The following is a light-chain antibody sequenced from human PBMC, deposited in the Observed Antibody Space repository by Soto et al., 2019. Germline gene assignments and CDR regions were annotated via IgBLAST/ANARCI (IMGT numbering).Light chain of an antibody. J-gene: IGKJ3*01. V-gene: IGKV1-39*01. Sequence: DIQMTQSPSSLSASVGDRVTITCRASQSISSYLNWYQQKPGKAPKLLIYAASSLQSGVPSRFSGSGSGTDFTLTNSSLQPEAFATYYCQQSYSTPIFTFGPGTKVDIK. CDR3: QQSYSTPIFT. CDR2: AAS. CDR1: QSISSY.